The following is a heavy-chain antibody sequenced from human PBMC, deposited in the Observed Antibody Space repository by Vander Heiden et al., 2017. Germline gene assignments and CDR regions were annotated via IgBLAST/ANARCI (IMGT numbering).Heavy chain of an antibody. Sequence: QVQLVESGGGVVQPGRSLRLSCAASGFLFISYGIHWVRQAPGKGLEWVAIISYDGSYKNYADSVKGRFTVSRDNSRNTLFLQMNSLRAEDTAVYYCAKDLGYYDSRGYFNLWGQGTPVTVSS. CDR1: GFLFISYG. CDR3: AKDLGYYDSRGYFNL. CDR2: ISYDGSYK. D-gene: IGHD3-22*01. J-gene: IGHJ5*02. V-gene: IGHV3-30*18.